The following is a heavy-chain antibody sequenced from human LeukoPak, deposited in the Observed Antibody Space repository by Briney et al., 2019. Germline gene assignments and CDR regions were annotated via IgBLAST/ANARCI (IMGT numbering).Heavy chain of an antibody. J-gene: IGHJ4*02. CDR2: ISSSSSYI. CDR1: GFTFSSYS. D-gene: IGHD3-22*01. Sequence: GGSLRLSCAASGFTFSSYSMNWVRQAPGKGLEWVSSISSSSSYIYYADSVKGRITISRDNAKNSLYLQMNSLRAEDTAVYYCARDRTYYYDSSGYSGFVYWGQGTLVTVSS. V-gene: IGHV3-21*01. CDR3: ARDRTYYYDSSGYSGFVY.